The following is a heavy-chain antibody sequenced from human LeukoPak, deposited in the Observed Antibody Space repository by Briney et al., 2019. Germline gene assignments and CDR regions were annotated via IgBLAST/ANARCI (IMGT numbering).Heavy chain of an antibody. Sequence: PSETLSLICSVSSGSISSSSYYWGWIRQPPRKGLEWIGSIYYSGSTYYNPSLKSRVTISVDTSKNQFSLKLSSVTAADTAVYYCARHLSGWMIVVVMIDYWGQGTLVTVSS. D-gene: IGHD3-22*01. CDR1: SGSISSSSYY. CDR3: ARHLSGWMIVVVMIDY. CDR2: IYYSGST. V-gene: IGHV4-39*01. J-gene: IGHJ4*02.